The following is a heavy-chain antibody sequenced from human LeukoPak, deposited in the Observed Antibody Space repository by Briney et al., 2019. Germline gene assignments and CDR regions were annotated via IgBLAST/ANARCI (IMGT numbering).Heavy chain of an antibody. Sequence: ASVKVSCKASGGTFSSYAISWVRQAPGQGLEWMGGIIPIFGTANYAQKFQGRVTMTEDTSTDTAYMELSSLRSGDTAVYYCATSGERDYDSTVDIWGQGTMVTVSS. D-gene: IGHD3-22*01. V-gene: IGHV1-69*06. CDR2: IIPIFGTA. J-gene: IGHJ3*02. CDR1: GGTFSSYA. CDR3: ATSGERDYDSTVDI.